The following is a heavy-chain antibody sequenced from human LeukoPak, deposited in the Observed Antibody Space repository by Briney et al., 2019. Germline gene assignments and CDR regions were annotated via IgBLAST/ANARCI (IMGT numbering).Heavy chain of an antibody. CDR1: GYSISSGYY. V-gene: IGHV4-38-2*02. J-gene: IGHJ4*02. D-gene: IGHD6-6*01. CDR2: IYHGGST. Sequence: SETLSLTCTVSGYSISSGYYWGWTRQPPGKGLEWIGSIYHGGSTYYNPSLKSRVTISVDTSKNQFSLKLSSVTAADTAVYYCARAEGGSSSGEDYWGQGTLVTVSS. CDR3: ARAEGGSSSGEDY.